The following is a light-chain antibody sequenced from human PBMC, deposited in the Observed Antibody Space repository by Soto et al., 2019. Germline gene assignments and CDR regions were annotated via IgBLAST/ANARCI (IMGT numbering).Light chain of an antibody. CDR2: LEGSGSY. J-gene: IGLJ2*01. Sequence: QLVLTQSSSASASLGSSVKLTCTLSSGHSSYIIAWHQQQPGKAPRYLMKLEGSGSYNKGSGVPDRFSGSSSGADRYLTISNLQSEDEADYYCETWDSNTHLPVVFGGGTKLTVL. CDR3: ETWDSNTHLPVV. CDR1: SGHSSYI. V-gene: IGLV4-60*03.